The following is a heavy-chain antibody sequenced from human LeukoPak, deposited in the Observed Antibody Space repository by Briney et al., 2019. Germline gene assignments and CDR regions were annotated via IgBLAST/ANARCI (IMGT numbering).Heavy chain of an antibody. D-gene: IGHD2-8*02. CDR1: GFTFSSYA. J-gene: IGHJ4*02. CDR2: ISYDGSYK. Sequence: AGGSLRLSCAASGFTFSSYAVHWVRQAPGKGLEWVAVISYDGSYKYYADSVQGRFSISRDNSKNTLYLQMNSLRPEDTAVCYCARGKYCTATRCRTGGGEYWGRGTLVTVSS. CDR3: ARGKYCTATRCRTGGGEY. V-gene: IGHV3-30*01.